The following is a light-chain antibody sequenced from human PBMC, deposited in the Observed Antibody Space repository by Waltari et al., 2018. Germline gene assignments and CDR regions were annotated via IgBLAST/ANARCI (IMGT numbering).Light chain of an antibody. CDR3: SSYTRRNTVI. CDR2: DVS. V-gene: IGLV2-14*03. J-gene: IGLJ2*01. Sequence: GAYNYVSWYQQHPGIAPKLLLYDVSDRPSGVSDRFSGSKSGKTASLTISGLQPEDAADYYCSSYTRRNTVIFGGGTKLTVV. CDR1: GAYNY.